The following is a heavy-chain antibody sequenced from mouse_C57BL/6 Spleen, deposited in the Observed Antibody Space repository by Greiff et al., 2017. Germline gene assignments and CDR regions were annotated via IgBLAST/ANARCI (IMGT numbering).Heavy chain of an antibody. Sequence: VQLQQSGAELVRPGASVKLSCKASGYTFTDYYINWVKQRPGQGLEWIARIYPGSGNTYYNEKFKGKATLTAEKSSSTAYMQLSSLTSEDSAVYFCARGDYGSTDYWGQGTTLTVSS. D-gene: IGHD1-1*01. V-gene: IGHV1-76*01. J-gene: IGHJ2*01. CDR2: IYPGSGNT. CDR1: GYTFTDYY. CDR3: ARGDYGSTDY.